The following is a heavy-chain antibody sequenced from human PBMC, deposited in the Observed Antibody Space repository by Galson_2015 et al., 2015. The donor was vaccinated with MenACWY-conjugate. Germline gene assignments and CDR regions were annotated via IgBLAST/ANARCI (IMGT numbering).Heavy chain of an antibody. CDR3: ARGGNDYGDYGASGGFDY. D-gene: IGHD4-17*01. Sequence: SLRLSCAASGFTFSSYWMSWVRQAPGKGLEWVANIKQDGSEKYYVDSVKGRFTISRDNAKNSLYLQMNSLRAEDTAVYYCARGGNDYGDYGASGGFDYWGQGTLVTVSS. J-gene: IGHJ4*02. CDR2: IKQDGSEK. V-gene: IGHV3-7*03. CDR1: GFTFSSYW.